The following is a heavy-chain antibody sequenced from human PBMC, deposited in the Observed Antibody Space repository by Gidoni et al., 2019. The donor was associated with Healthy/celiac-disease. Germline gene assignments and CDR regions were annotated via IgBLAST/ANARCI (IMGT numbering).Heavy chain of an antibody. CDR3: ARAMHYYDQRRSAFDP. CDR1: GGSFSGYY. J-gene: IGHJ5*02. CDR2: INHSGST. V-gene: IGHV4-34*01. D-gene: IGHD3-22*01. Sequence: QVQLQQWGAGLLKPSETLSLTCAVYGGSFSGYYWSWIRQPPGKGLEWIGEINHSGSTNYNPSLKSRVTISVDTSKNQFSLKLSSVTAADTAVYYCARAMHYYDQRRSAFDPWGQGTLVTVSS.